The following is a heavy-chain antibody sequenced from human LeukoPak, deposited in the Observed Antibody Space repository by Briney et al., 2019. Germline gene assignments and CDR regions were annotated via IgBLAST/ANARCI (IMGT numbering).Heavy chain of an antibody. CDR1: GYSISSGYY. Sequence: SETLSLTCAVPGYSISSGYYWGWIRQPPGKGLEWIGSIYHSGSTYYNPSLKSRVTISVDTSKNQFSLKLSSVTAADTAVYYRARGGYDLDPWGQGTLVTVSS. V-gene: IGHV4-38-2*01. CDR2: IYHSGST. CDR3: ARGGYDLDP. J-gene: IGHJ5*02. D-gene: IGHD2-2*01.